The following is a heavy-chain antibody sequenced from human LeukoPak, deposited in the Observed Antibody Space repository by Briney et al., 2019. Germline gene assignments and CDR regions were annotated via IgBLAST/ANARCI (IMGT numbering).Heavy chain of an antibody. J-gene: IGHJ4*02. Sequence: XVXXAPXXXXVWMGIINPSGGSTSYAQKFQGRVTMTRDTSTSTVYMELSSLRSEDTAVYYCARAYDFPDYWGQGTLVTVSS. CDR3: ARAYDFPDY. V-gene: IGHV1-46*01. CDR2: INPSGGST. D-gene: IGHD3-3*01.